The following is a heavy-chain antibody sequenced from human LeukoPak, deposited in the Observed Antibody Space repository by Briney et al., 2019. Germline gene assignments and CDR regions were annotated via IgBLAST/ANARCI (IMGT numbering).Heavy chain of an antibody. D-gene: IGHD5-18*01. CDR2: SSDSNTI. V-gene: IGHV3-48*02. CDR1: GFSFNTYA. Sequence: PGGSLRLSCAASGFSFNTYAMSWVRQAPGKGLEWISYSSDSNTIYYVDSVKGRFTISRDNAKNSLFLQMNSLRDEDTAVYYCVRTGGYSYGPFEYWGQGTLVTVSS. CDR3: VRTGGYSYGPFEY. J-gene: IGHJ4*02.